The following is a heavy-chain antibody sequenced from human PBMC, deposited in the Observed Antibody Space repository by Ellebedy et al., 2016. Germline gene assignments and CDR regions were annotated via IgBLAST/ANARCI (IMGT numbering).Heavy chain of an antibody. CDR2: VSYEGSNK. V-gene: IGHV3-30-3*01. J-gene: IGHJ4*02. D-gene: IGHD6-13*01. CDR1: GFTFSSYA. Sequence: GESLKISXAASGFTFSSYAMHWVRQAPGKGLEWVAIVSYEGSNKYHADSVKGRFTISRDNSKNTLYLQMNSLRAEDTAVYYCARVWDSSSWYPPFDYWGQGTLVTVSS. CDR3: ARVWDSSSWYPPFDY.